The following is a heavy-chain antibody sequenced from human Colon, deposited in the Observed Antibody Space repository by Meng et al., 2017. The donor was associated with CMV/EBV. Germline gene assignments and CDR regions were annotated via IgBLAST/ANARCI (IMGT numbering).Heavy chain of an antibody. D-gene: IGHD6-13*01. V-gene: IGHV1-2*02. CDR2: IYPQDGGT. CDR1: GYTFTANH. Sequence: QGQLVQSGTEVKKPGASVKVACKTSGYTFTANHLHWVRQAPGQGLEWMGWIYPQDGGTYFAQKFQDRVTLTRDTSITTAYTELSGLTSDDTAIYYCVRESWYFDFWGEGTLVTVSS. J-gene: IGHJ4*02. CDR3: VRESWYFDF.